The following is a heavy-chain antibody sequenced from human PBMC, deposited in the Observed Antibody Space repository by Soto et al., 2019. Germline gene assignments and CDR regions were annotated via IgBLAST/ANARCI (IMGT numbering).Heavy chain of an antibody. D-gene: IGHD3-9*01. CDR1: GFAFSSSE. CDR2: ITCSGGAI. CDR3: AKVAPFILGSPV. J-gene: IGHJ4*02. Sequence: EVKLVESGGGLVQPGGSLRLSCIASGFAFSSSEMNWFRQTPEKGLEWLAYITCSGGAIFHADSVKGRFSISRDNAKNALFLEMNHLTADDTGVYYCAKVAPFILGSPVWGQGTLVTVSS. V-gene: IGHV3-48*03.